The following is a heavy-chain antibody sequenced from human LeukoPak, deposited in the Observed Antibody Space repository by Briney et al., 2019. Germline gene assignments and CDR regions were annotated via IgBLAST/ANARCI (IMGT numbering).Heavy chain of an antibody. CDR1: GGTFSSYA. V-gene: IGHV1-69*04. Sequence: GASVKVSCKASGGTFSSYAIGWVRQAPRQGLEWMGRIIPILGIANYAQKFQGRVTITADKSTSTAYMELSSLRSEDTAVYYCARDFKEWSADYWGQGTLVTVSS. CDR3: ARDFKEWSADY. J-gene: IGHJ4*02. D-gene: IGHD3-3*01. CDR2: IIPILGIA.